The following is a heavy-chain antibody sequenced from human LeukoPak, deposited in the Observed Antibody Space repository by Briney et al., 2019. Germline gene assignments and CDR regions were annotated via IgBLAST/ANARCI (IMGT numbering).Heavy chain of an antibody. V-gene: IGHV3-74*01. Sequence: GGSLRLSCTASGFPFSNYWMHWVRQGPGKGLEWVSRIYTDGSSTTYADSVKGRFTISRDNAKNTLYLQMSSLRAEDTAVYYCARTFGSGRYPGDWFDPWGQGTLVTVSS. CDR1: GFPFSNYW. J-gene: IGHJ5*02. CDR3: ARTFGSGRYPGDWFDP. CDR2: IYTDGSST. D-gene: IGHD6-19*01.